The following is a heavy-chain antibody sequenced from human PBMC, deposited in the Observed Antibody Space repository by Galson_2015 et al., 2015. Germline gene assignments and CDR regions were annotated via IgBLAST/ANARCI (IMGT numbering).Heavy chain of an antibody. V-gene: IGHV3-7*01. CDR2: IKQDGSEK. CDR1: GFTFSSYW. CDR3: ASSGWYAISDAFDI. Sequence: SLRLSCAASGFTFSSYWMSWVRQAPGKGLEWVANIKQDGSEKYYVDSVKGRFTISRDNAKNSLYLQMNSLRAEDTAVYYCASSGWYAISDAFDIWGQGTMVTVSS. J-gene: IGHJ3*02. D-gene: IGHD6-19*01.